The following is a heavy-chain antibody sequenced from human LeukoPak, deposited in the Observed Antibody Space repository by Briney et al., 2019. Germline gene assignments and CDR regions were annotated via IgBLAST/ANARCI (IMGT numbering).Heavy chain of an antibody. D-gene: IGHD1-26*01. CDR1: GGSISSYY. Sequence: SATLSLTCTVSGGSISSYYWSWIRQPPGKGLEWIGYIYYSGSTSYNPSLKSRVTISVDTSKNQFSLKLNSVTAADTAVYYCATLAVGAGGPEFQHWGQGSLVTVSS. CDR3: ATLAVGAGGPEFQH. J-gene: IGHJ1*01. V-gene: IGHV4-59*08. CDR2: IYYSGST.